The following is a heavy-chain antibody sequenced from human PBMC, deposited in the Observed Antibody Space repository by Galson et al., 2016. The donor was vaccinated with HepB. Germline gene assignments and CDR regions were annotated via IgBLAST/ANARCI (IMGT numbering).Heavy chain of an antibody. J-gene: IGHJ6*02. CDR3: KRHRSTFAVAGYGMDV. D-gene: IGHD6-19*01. Sequence: SETLSLTCTVSGASITSTNYYWGWIRQSPGKGLEWTGSIYYSGNAHYDPSLKSRLTISIDKSKNQFSLKLRSVTAADTALYYCKRHRSTFAVAGYGMDVWGPGTTVSVSS. V-gene: IGHV4-39*01. CDR1: GASITSTNYY. CDR2: IYYSGNA.